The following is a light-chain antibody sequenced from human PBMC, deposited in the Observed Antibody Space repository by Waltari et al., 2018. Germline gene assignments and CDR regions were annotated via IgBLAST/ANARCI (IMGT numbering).Light chain of an antibody. CDR1: QSSSSN. J-gene: IGKJ4*01. CDR2: SAS. CDR3: QQYNNWPLT. Sequence: ETVMTPPPPTLSVFSGETATLSCRANQSSSSNLAWYQQKPGPAPRLLIYSASTMASGIPAMFSGRGSGTEFTLTISSMQSEDFAVYYCQQYNNWPLTFGGGTKVEIK. V-gene: IGKV3-15*01.